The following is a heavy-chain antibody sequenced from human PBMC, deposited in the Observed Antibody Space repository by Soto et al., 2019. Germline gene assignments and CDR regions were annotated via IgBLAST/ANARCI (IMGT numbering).Heavy chain of an antibody. Sequence: GGSLRLSCAASGFTFSSYAMSWVRQAPGKGLEWVSAISGSGGSTYYADSVKGRFTISRDNSKNTLYLQMNSLRAEDTAVYYCAKDAPQIMITFGGVIVPLDYWGQGTLVTVSS. CDR3: AKDAPQIMITFGGVIVPLDY. CDR2: ISGSGGST. D-gene: IGHD3-16*02. CDR1: GFTFSSYA. V-gene: IGHV3-23*01. J-gene: IGHJ4*02.